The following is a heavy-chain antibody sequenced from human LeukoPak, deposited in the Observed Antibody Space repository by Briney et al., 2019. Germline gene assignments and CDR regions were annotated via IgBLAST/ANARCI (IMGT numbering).Heavy chain of an antibody. V-gene: IGHV3-11*04. Sequence: PGGFLRLSCAASGFTFSDYYTTWIRQAPGKGLEWVSYISSSGSTMYYADSVKGRFTISRDNAKNSLYLQMNSLRAEDTAVCYCARETQYYFDYWGQGTLVTVSS. J-gene: IGHJ4*02. CDR2: ISSSGSTM. CDR3: ARETQYYFDY. CDR1: GFTFSDYY.